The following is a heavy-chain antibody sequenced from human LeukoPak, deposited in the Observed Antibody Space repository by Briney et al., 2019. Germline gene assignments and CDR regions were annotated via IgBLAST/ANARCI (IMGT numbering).Heavy chain of an antibody. CDR1: GCSISSGGYY. CDR3: ASILTCYSD. V-gene: IGHV4-31*03. CDR2: IYYSGST. Sequence: SETLSPTCTVSGCSISSGGYYWSWIRQHPGKGLEWIGYIYYSGSTYYNPFLKSRVTISVDTSKNQFSLKLSSVTAADTAVYYCASILTCYSDWGQGTLVTVSS. J-gene: IGHJ4*02. D-gene: IGHD3-9*01.